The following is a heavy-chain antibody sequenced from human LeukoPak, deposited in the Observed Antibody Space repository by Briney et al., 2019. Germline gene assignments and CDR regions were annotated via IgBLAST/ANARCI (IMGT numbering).Heavy chain of an antibody. CDR2: SHPSGGT. CDR3: GRVPISGTYYSQAFDV. CDR1: GGSTSGYY. D-gene: IGHD1-26*01. V-gene: IGHV4-34*01. J-gene: IGHJ3*01. Sequence: KASETLSLTCAVYGGSTSGYYWSWIRQPPGKGLEWIGESHPSGGTNYNPSLKSRVTISVDTSNNQFSLELTSVTAADTAVYYCGRVPISGTYYSQAFDVWGQGTMVTVSS.